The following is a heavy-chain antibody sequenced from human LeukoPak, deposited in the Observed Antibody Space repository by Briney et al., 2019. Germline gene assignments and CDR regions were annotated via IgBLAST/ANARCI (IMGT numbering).Heavy chain of an antibody. V-gene: IGHV4-34*01. J-gene: IGHJ5*02. CDR1: GGSFSGHL. D-gene: IGHD6-25*01. CDR2: VNHSGVT. CDR3: ARGQRLFNWFAP. Sequence: SETLSLTCAVSGGSFSGHLWTWLRQSPRKGLVWIGDVNHSGVTRYNPSLRSRLLIFADASKRHFYLNLTSVTAADTALYFCARGQRLFNWFAPWGQGTLVTVSA.